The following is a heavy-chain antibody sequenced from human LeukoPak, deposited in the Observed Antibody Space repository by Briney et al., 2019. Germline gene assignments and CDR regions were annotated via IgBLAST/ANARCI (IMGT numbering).Heavy chain of an antibody. D-gene: IGHD2-15*01. J-gene: IGHJ4*02. Sequence: ASVKVSCKASGYTFTSYEISWVRQAPGQGLEWMGWISAYNGNTNYAQKLQGRVTMTTDTSTSTAYMELRSLRSDDTAVYYCARDDIVVVVAATYWVYWGQGTLVTVSS. CDR2: ISAYNGNT. V-gene: IGHV1-18*01. CDR3: ARDDIVVVVAATYWVY. CDR1: GYTFTSYE.